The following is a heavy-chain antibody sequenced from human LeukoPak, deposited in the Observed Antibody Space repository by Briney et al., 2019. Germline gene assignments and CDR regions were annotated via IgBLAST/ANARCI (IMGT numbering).Heavy chain of an antibody. D-gene: IGHD2-15*01. Sequence: SGGSPRLSCAASGFTFSNYAMSWVRQAPGKGLEWVSGISASGGSYYADSVKGRFTVSRDISKNTLYLQMNSLRAEDTAVYFCAREPRDCTGGTCQSAGGYYFYYWSQGTLVTVSS. CDR1: GFTFSNYA. CDR2: ISASGGS. V-gene: IGHV3-23*01. CDR3: AREPRDCTGGTCQSAGGYYFYY. J-gene: IGHJ4*02.